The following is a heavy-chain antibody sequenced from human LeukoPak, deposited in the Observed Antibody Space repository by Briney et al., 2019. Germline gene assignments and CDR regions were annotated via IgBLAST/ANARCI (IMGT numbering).Heavy chain of an antibody. V-gene: IGHV3-30*04. CDR1: GFTFSSYA. Sequence: PGGSLRLSCAASGFTFSSYAMHWVRQAPGKWLGWVAFISYDASNKYYADSVKGRFTISRDNSKNTLYLQMNSLRAEDTAVYYCTTVRLNDYVWGTYRYFYFDYWGQGTLVTVSS. D-gene: IGHD3-16*02. J-gene: IGHJ4*02. CDR3: TTVRLNDYVWGTYRYFYFDY. CDR2: ISYDASNK.